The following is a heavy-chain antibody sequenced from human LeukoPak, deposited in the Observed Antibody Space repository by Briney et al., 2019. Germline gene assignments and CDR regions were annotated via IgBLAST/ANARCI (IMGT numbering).Heavy chain of an antibody. CDR3: ARINSGSYCLDY. D-gene: IGHD1-26*01. J-gene: IGHJ4*02. CDR2: ISYDGSNK. Sequence: PGGSLRLSCAASGFTFSSYGMHWVRQAPGKGLEWVAVISYDGSNKYYADSVKGRFTISRDNSKNTLYLQMNSLRPEDTAVYYCARINSGSYCLDYWGQGTLVTVSS. CDR1: GFTFSSYG. V-gene: IGHV3-30*03.